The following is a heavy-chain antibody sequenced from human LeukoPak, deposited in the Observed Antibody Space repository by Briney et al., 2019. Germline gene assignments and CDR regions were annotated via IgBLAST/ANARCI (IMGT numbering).Heavy chain of an antibody. V-gene: IGHV3-7*03. CDR1: GFTFSSHW. CDR3: ARGPNYGARTDYLDY. Sequence: GGSLRLSCVASGFTFSSHWMNWVRQAPGKGLEWVANIKQGGREKNYVDSVKGRFTVSRDDAMNSLYLQMNSLGAEDTAIYYCARGPNYGARTDYLDYWCQGTLVTVSS. CDR2: IKQGGREK. J-gene: IGHJ4*02. D-gene: IGHD4-17*01.